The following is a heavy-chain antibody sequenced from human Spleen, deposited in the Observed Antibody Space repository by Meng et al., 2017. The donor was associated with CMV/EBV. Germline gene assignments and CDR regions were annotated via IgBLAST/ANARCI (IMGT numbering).Heavy chain of an antibody. J-gene: IGHJ6*02. D-gene: IGHD3-22*01. CDR2: FSAYNGNT. V-gene: IGHV1-18*01. CDR3: ARWSSYYYDSSGYYPLGSVSHYYYGMDV. Sequence: ASVKVSCEASGSTFTSYGISWVRQAPGQGLEWMGWFSAYNGNTNYAQKFQGRGTITTDESTSSAYMELSSLRSEDTAMYYCARWSSYYYDSSGYYPLGSVSHYYYGMDVWGLGTSVTVSS. CDR1: GSTFTSYG.